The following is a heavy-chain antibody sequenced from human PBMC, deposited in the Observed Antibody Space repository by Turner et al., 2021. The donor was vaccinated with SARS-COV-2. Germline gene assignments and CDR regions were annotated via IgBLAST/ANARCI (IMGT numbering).Heavy chain of an antibody. CDR1: GGPISSDDYY. CDR3: ARVLGYCSGVNCYPDY. J-gene: IGHJ4*02. D-gene: IGHD2-15*01. Sequence: QVQLQESGAGLAKPSQTLSLTCSVAGGPISSDDYYWSWIRQPPGKGLEWIGYIDYSGSTYYHPSLRSRVTISVDTSKNQFSLRLSSVTAADTAVYYCARVLGYCSGVNCYPDYWGQGTLVTVSS. CDR2: IDYSGST. V-gene: IGHV4-30-4*01.